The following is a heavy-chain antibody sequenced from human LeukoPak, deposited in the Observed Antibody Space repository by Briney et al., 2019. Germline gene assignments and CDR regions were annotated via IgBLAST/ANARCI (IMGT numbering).Heavy chain of an antibody. Sequence: SVKVSCKASGGTFSSYAISWVRQAPGQGLEWMGRIIPILGIANYAQKFQGRVTITADKSTSTAYMELSSLRSEDTAVYYCARDQMAAAGTGIDYWGQGTLVIVSS. J-gene: IGHJ4*02. D-gene: IGHD6-13*01. CDR3: ARDQMAAAGTGIDY. CDR1: GGTFSSYA. V-gene: IGHV1-69*04. CDR2: IIPILGIA.